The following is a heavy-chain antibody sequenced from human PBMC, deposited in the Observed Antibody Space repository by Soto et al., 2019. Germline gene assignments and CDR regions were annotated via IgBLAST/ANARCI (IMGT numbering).Heavy chain of an antibody. V-gene: IGHV3-48*02. Sequence: PGESLKISCAASGFTVSNYDMVWVRQAPGKGLEWVSFITSNGRTINYVDAVKGRFTISRDDAKNSLNLQMNSLRDEDTAVYYCVRSLGGGRWDYWGPGTLVTVSS. CDR3: VRSLGGGRWDY. D-gene: IGHD3-16*01. J-gene: IGHJ4*02. CDR2: ITSNGRTI. CDR1: GFTVSNYD.